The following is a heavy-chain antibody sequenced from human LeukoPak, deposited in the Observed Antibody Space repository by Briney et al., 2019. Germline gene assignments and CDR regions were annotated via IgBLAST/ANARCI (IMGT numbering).Heavy chain of an antibody. CDR1: GGSNSSGDYY. Sequence: SETLSLTCTVSGGSNSSGDYYWSWIRQPPGKGLEWIGYIYYSGSTYYNPSLKSRVTISVDTSKNQFSLKLSSVTAADTAVYYCARVVPAAIGAFDIWGQGAMVTVSS. V-gene: IGHV4-30-4*08. D-gene: IGHD2-2*02. CDR3: ARVVPAAIGAFDI. J-gene: IGHJ3*02. CDR2: IYYSGST.